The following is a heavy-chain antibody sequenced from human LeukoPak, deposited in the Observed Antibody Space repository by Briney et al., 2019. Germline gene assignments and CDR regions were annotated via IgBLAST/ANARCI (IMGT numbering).Heavy chain of an antibody. CDR2: IYTSGST. D-gene: IGHD6-6*01. CDR3: ARSGGGAARPFDY. V-gene: IGHV4-61*02. Sequence: PSETLSLTCTVSGGSISSGSYYWSWIRQPAGKGLEWIGRIYTSGSTNYNPSLKSRVTISVDTSKNQFSLKLSSVTVADTAVYYCARSGGGAARPFDYWGQGTLVTVSS. J-gene: IGHJ4*02. CDR1: GGSISSGSYY.